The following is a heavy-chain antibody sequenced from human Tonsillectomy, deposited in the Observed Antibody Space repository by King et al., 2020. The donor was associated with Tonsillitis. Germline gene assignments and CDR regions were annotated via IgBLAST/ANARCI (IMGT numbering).Heavy chain of an antibody. Sequence: QLQESGPGLVKPSETLSLTCTVSGGSISSSYYYWGWVRQPPGKGLELIGYTYYSGSTYYNPSLKSRVTVSVDTSKNQFSLRLNSVTAADTAIYYCARLQDYGGHSNPDYFDYWGQGTLVTVSS. CDR2: TYYSGST. D-gene: IGHD4-23*01. CDR1: GGSISSSYYY. V-gene: IGHV4-39*01. CDR3: ARLQDYGGHSNPDYFDY. J-gene: IGHJ4*02.